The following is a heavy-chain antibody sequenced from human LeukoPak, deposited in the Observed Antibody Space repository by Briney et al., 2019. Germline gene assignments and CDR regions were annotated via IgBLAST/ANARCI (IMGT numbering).Heavy chain of an antibody. CDR3: AELGITMIGGV. CDR1: EFSVGSNY. J-gene: IGHJ6*04. CDR2: IYSGGST. Sequence: PGGSLRLSCAASEFSVGSNYMTWVRQAPGEGLEWVALIYSGGSTYYADPVKGRFTISRDNAKNSLYLQMNSLRAEDTAVYYCAELGITMIGGVWGKGTTVTISS. V-gene: IGHV3-66*01. D-gene: IGHD3-10*02.